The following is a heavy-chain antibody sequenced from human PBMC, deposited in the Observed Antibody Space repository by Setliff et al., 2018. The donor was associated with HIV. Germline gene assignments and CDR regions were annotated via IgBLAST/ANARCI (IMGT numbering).Heavy chain of an antibody. CDR2: VCYSRSS. CDR3: ARHGVDDTSANYFRFGVHDH. J-gene: IGHJ4*02. D-gene: IGHD3-22*01. Sequence: NPSETLSLTCTVSGGSVSSSSSYWGWIRQPPGKGLEWIGNVCYSRSSYYNPSLKSRVTISVDTSKNQFSLKLSSVTAADTAVYYCARHGVDDTSANYFRFGVHDHWGQGTLVTVPQ. V-gene: IGHV4-39*01. CDR1: GGSVSSSSSY.